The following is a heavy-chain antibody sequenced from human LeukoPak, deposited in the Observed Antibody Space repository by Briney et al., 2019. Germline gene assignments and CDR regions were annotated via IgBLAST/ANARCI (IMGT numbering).Heavy chain of an antibody. CDR1: GGTFSSYA. D-gene: IGHD3-10*01. Sequence: ASVKASCKASGGTFSSYAISWVRQAPGQGLEWMGGIIPIFGTANYAQKFQGRVTITTDESTSTAYMELSSLRSEDTAVYYCARVLGSGSSDYWGQGTLVTVSS. V-gene: IGHV1-69*05. J-gene: IGHJ4*02. CDR2: IIPIFGTA. CDR3: ARVLGSGSSDY.